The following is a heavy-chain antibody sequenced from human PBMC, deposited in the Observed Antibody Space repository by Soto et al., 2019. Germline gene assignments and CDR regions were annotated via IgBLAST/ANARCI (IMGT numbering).Heavy chain of an antibody. CDR1: GGSISSYY. J-gene: IGHJ4*02. D-gene: IGHD3-22*01. V-gene: IGHV4-59*01. Sequence: KASETLSLTCTVSGGSISSYYWSWIRQPPGKGLEWIGYIYYSGSTNYNPSLKSRVTISVDTSKNQFSLKLSSVTAADTAVYYCARVANTYYYDSSGYYYGIDWGQGTLVTVSS. CDR3: ARVANTYYYDSSGYYYGID. CDR2: IYYSGST.